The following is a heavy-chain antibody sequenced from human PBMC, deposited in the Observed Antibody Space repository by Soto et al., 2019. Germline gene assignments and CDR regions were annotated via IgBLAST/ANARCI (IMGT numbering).Heavy chain of an antibody. CDR2: IYYSGST. Sequence: SLTCTVSGGSISSSSYYWGWIRQPPGKGLEWIGSIYYSGSTYYNPSLKSRVTISVDTSKNQFSLKLSSVTAADTAVYYCARGTSDLWFGELLTMDVWGQGTTVTVSS. CDR3: ARGTSDLWFGELLTMDV. J-gene: IGHJ6*02. D-gene: IGHD3-10*01. V-gene: IGHV4-39*07. CDR1: GGSISSSSYY.